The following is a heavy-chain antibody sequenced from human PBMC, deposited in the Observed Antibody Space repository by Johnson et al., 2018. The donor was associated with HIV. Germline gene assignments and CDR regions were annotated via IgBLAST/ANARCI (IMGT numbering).Heavy chain of an antibody. Sequence: QVQLVEFGGGVVQPGRSLRLSCAASGFTFSSYAMHWVRQAPGKGLEWVAVISYDGSEKYFADSVKGRFTISRDNTKNTVYLQMNSLRAGDTAVYYCARRSITSDGFDIWGQGTMVTVSS. V-gene: IGHV3-30*14. CDR3: ARRSITSDGFDI. D-gene: IGHD2-2*01. CDR1: GFTFSSYA. J-gene: IGHJ3*02. CDR2: ISYDGSEK.